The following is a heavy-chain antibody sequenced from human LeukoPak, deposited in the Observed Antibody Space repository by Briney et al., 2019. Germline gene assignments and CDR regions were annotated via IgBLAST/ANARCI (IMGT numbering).Heavy chain of an antibody. CDR1: GFSFSSYA. CDR2: ISSSSTI. CDR3: ARGGCGSTRCYPDPFDY. D-gene: IGHD2-2*01. J-gene: IGHJ4*02. V-gene: IGHV3-48*04. Sequence: GGSLRLSCATSGFSFSSYAMSWVRQAPGKGLEWVSYISSSSTIYYADSVKGRFTISRDNAKNSLYLQMNSLRAEDTAVYYCARGGCGSTRCYPDPFDYWGQGTLVTVSS.